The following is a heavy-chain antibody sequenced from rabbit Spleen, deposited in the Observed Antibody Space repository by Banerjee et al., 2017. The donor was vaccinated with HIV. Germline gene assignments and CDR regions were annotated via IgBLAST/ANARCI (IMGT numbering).Heavy chain of an antibody. CDR2: INAVTGKA. CDR3: ARDLIGIIGWNFYL. V-gene: IGHV1S45*01. Sequence: QEQLVESGGGLVKPEGSLKLSCTASGFSFSFKAVMCWVRQAPGKGLEWIACINAVTGKAVYASWATGRFTISRTSSITVTLQMTSLTAADTATYFCARDLIGIIGWNFYLWGPGTLVTVS. CDR1: GFSFSFKAV. D-gene: IGHD1-1*01. J-gene: IGHJ4*01.